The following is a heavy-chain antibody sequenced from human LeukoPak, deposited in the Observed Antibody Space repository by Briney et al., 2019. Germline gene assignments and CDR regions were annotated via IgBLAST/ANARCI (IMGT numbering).Heavy chain of an antibody. V-gene: IGHV1-18*01. CDR3: ARERLSPLGYYGMDV. Sequence: GASVKVSCKASGGTFSSYAISWVRQAPGQGLEWMGWISAYNGNTNYAQKLQGRVTMTTDTSTSTAYMELRSLRSDDTAVYYCARERLSPLGYYGMDVWGQGTTVTVSS. CDR2: ISAYNGNT. J-gene: IGHJ6*02. D-gene: IGHD1-26*01. CDR1: GGTFSSYA.